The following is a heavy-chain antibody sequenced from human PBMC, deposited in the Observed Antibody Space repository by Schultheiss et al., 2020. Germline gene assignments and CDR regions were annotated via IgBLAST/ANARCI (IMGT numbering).Heavy chain of an antibody. V-gene: IGHV3-73*01. J-gene: IGHJ4*02. CDR1: GFTFSGSA. CDR3: TRHVPFDY. CDR2: IRSKANSYAT. D-gene: IGHD2-2*01. Sequence: GESLKISCAASGFTFSGSAMHWVRQASGKGLEWVGRIRSKANSYATAYAASVKGRFTISRDDSKNTAYLQMNSLKTEDTAVYYCTRHVPFDYWGQGTLVTVSS.